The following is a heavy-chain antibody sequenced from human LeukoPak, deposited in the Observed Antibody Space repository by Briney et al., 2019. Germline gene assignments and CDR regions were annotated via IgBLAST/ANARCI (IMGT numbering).Heavy chain of an antibody. J-gene: IGHJ4*02. D-gene: IGHD3-16*02. CDR3: TRLGELSLLFDY. CDR2: ISAYNGNT. Sequence: ASVKVSCKASGYTFTSYGINWVRQAPGQGPEWMGWISAYNGNTKYAQNLQGRVTMTTDTSTSTAYMELRSLRSDDTAVYYCTRLGELSLLFDYWGQGTLVTVSS. CDR1: GYTFTSYG. V-gene: IGHV1-18*01.